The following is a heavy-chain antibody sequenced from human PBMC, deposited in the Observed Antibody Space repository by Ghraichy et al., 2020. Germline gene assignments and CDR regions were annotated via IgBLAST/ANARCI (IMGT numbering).Heavy chain of an antibody. J-gene: IGHJ4*02. V-gene: IGHV3-7*01. D-gene: IGHD6-19*01. Sequence: GESLNISCAASGFTFSSYWMSWVRQAPGKGLEWVANIKQDGSEKYYVDSVKGRFTISRDNAKNSLYLQMNSLRAEDTAVYYCARVLTSGWYPFGYWGQGTLVTVSS. CDR1: GFTFSSYW. CDR3: ARVLTSGWYPFGY. CDR2: IKQDGSEK.